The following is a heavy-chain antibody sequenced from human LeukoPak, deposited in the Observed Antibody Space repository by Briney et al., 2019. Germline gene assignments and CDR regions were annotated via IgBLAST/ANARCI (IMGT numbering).Heavy chain of an antibody. CDR3: ARHGIVDSSRKYYFDY. J-gene: IGHJ4*02. CDR1: GGSISSSSYY. Sequence: SETLSLTCTVSGGSISSSSYYWGWIRQPPGKGLEWIGSIYYSGSTNYNPSLKSRVTISVDTSKNQFSLNLNSVTAEDTAVYYCARHGIVDSSRKYYFDYWGREPWSPSPQ. CDR2: IYYSGST. D-gene: IGHD6-13*01. V-gene: IGHV4-39*01.